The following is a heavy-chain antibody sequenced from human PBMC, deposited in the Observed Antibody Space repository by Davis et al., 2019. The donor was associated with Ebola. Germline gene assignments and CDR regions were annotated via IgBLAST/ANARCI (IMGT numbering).Heavy chain of an antibody. CDR1: GFTFRSYA. D-gene: IGHD6-13*01. CDR2: ISYDGSDK. J-gene: IGHJ4*02. CDR3: ARAVPSAGTDFDY. V-gene: IGHV3-30*04. Sequence: GESLKISCAASGFTFRSYAFHWVRQAPGKGLEWVAVISYDGSDKYYADSVKGRFTISRDNSKNTVFLQMNSLRGDDTAVYYCARAVPSAGTDFDYWGQGDQVTVSS.